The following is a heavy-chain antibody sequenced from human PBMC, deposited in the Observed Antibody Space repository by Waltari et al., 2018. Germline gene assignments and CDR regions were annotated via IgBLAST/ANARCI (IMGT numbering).Heavy chain of an antibody. CDR2: ISSSSSYI. J-gene: IGHJ4*02. CDR3: ARLRGGWSRY. D-gene: IGHD6-19*01. CDR1: GFTFSSYS. V-gene: IGHV3-21*01. Sequence: EVQLVESGGGLVKPGGSLRLSCAASGFTFSSYSMNWVRQAPGKGLEWVSSISSSSSYIYYADSVKGRFTMSRDNAKISLYLQMNSLRAEDTAVYYCARLRGGWSRYWGQGTLVTVSS.